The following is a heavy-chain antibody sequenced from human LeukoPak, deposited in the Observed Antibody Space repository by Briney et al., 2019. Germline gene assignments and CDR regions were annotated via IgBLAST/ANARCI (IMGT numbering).Heavy chain of an antibody. CDR3: ARVRLAAAGTPIFCMDV. CDR1: GYTFTSYG. V-gene: IGHV1-18*01. J-gene: IGHJ6*02. D-gene: IGHD6-13*01. CDR2: ISAYNGNT. Sequence: GASVKVSCKASGYTFTSYGISWVRQAPGQGLEWMGWISAYNGNTNYAQKLQGRVTMTTDTSTSTAYMELRSLRSDDTAVYYCARVRLAAAGTPIFCMDVWGQGTTVTVSS.